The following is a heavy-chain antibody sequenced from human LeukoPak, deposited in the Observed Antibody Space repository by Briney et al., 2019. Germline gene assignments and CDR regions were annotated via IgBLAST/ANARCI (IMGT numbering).Heavy chain of an antibody. CDR3: AKDLDGTIFGAFDI. V-gene: IGHV3-23*01. CDR1: GFTFSSYA. J-gene: IGHJ3*02. CDR2: ISGSGGST. D-gene: IGHD3-3*01. Sequence: GGSLRLSCAASGFTFSSYAMSWVRQAPGKGLEWVSAISGSGGSTYYADSVIGRFTISRDISKNTLYLQMNSLRAEDTAVYYCAKDLDGTIFGAFDIWGQGTMVTVSS.